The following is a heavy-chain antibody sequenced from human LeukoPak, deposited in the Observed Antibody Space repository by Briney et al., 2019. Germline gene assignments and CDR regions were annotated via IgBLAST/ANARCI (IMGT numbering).Heavy chain of an antibody. Sequence: ASVKVSCKASGGTFSSYAMHWVRQAPGKGLEYVSAISSNGGSTYYANSVKGRFTISRDNSKNTLYLQMGSLRAEDMAVYYCARDAPGIAAAGGSDYWGQGTLVTVSS. CDR2: ISSNGGST. D-gene: IGHD6-13*01. CDR1: GGTFSSYA. V-gene: IGHV3-64*01. CDR3: ARDAPGIAAAGGSDY. J-gene: IGHJ4*02.